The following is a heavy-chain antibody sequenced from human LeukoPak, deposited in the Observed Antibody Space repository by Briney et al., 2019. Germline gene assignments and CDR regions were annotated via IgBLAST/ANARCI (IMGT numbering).Heavy chain of an antibody. J-gene: IGHJ4*02. CDR1: GGSFSGYY. D-gene: IGHD3-16*02. V-gene: IGHV4-34*01. CDR3: ARGRYMTPFEFDY. CDR2: INHSGST. Sequence: SETLSLTCAVYGGSFSGYYWSWIRQPPGKGLEWIGEINHSGSTNYNPSLKSRVTISVDTSKNQFSLKLSSVTAADTAVYYCARGRYMTPFEFDYWGQGTLVTASS.